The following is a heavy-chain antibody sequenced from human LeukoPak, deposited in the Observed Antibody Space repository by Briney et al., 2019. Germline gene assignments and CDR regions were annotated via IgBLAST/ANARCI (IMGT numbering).Heavy chain of an antibody. CDR3: AKDQYYGSGTYPDY. CDR2: ISYDGSNK. D-gene: IGHD3-10*01. V-gene: IGHV3-30*18. J-gene: IGHJ4*02. Sequence: GGSLRLSCAASGFTFSSYWMSWVRQAPGKGLEWVAAISYDGSNKFYADSVKGRFTISRDNSKNTLYLQMNSLRAEDTAVYYCAKDQYYGSGTYPDYWGQGTLVTVSS. CDR1: GFTFSSYW.